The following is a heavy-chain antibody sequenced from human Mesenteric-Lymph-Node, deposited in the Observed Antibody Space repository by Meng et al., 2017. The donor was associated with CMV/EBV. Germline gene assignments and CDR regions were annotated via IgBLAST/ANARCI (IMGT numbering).Heavy chain of an antibody. Sequence: GYYWSWIRQPPGKGREWIGEINHSGSTNYNPSLKSRVTISVDTSKNQFSLKLSSVTAADTAVYYCARGARKQNVLLWFGEYRGGFDYWGQGTLVTVSS. CDR3: ARGARKQNVLLWFGEYRGGFDY. CDR1: GYY. J-gene: IGHJ4*02. V-gene: IGHV4-34*01. CDR2: INHSGST. D-gene: IGHD3-10*01.